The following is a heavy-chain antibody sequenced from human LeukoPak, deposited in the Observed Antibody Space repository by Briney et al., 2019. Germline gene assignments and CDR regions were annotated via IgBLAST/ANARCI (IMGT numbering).Heavy chain of an antibody. D-gene: IGHD2-2*03. CDR1: GFTFSSYA. CDR3: AKDGYCSSTSCGRFDP. V-gene: IGHV3-23*01. Sequence: GGSLRLSCAASGFTFSSYAMSWVRQAPGKGLEWVSAISGSGGSTYYADSVKGRFTISRDNSKNTLYLQMNSLSAEDTAVYYCAKDGYCSSTSCGRFDPWGQGTLVTVSS. J-gene: IGHJ5*02. CDR2: ISGSGGST.